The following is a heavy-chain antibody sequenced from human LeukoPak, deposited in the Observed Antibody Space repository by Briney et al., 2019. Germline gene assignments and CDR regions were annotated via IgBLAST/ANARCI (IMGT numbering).Heavy chain of an antibody. CDR1: GFTFSRYW. Sequence: GGSLRLSCAASGFTFSRYWMSWVRQAPGKGLEWVSYISSSSSTIYYADSVKGRFTISRDNAKNSLYLQMNSLRAEDTAVYYCARGRIVGATWHPTSFDYWGQGTLVTVSS. CDR2: ISSSSSTI. D-gene: IGHD1-26*01. V-gene: IGHV3-48*01. CDR3: ARGRIVGATWHPTSFDY. J-gene: IGHJ4*02.